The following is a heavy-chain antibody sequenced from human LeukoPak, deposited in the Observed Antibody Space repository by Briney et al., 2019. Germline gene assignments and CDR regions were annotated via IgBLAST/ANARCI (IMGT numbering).Heavy chain of an antibody. CDR1: GFTFSSYG. Sequence: GGSLRLSCAASGFTFSSYGMHWVRQAPGKGLEWVAVIWYDGSNKYYADSVKGRFTISRDNSKNTLYLQMNSLRAEDTAVYYCARQDYGWGSFLDYWGQGTLVIVSS. CDR3: ARQDYGWGSFLDY. J-gene: IGHJ4*02. CDR2: IWYDGSNK. D-gene: IGHD4-17*01. V-gene: IGHV3-33*01.